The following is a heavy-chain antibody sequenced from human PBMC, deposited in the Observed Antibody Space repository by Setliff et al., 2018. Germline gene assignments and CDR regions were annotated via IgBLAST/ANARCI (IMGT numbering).Heavy chain of an antibody. D-gene: IGHD3-3*01. J-gene: IGHJ6*03. V-gene: IGHV4-34*01. CDR2: SNHSGNT. CDR3: ARDRTIFGVDNFYYYMDV. CDR1: GESFSNNY. Sequence: SETLSLTCSVYGESFSNNYWSWIRQPPGKGLEWIGESNHSGNTTNHPSLKSRLTMSVDTSKNQFSLKLTSVTAADTAVYYCARDRTIFGVDNFYYYMDVWGRGTTVTVSS.